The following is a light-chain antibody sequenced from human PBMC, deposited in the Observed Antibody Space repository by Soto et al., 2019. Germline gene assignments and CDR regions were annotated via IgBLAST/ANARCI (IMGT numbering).Light chain of an antibody. Sequence: EIVLTQSPGTLSLSPGERATLSCRASQSLSSFYLAWYQQQPGQAPRLLMYGTSSRATGLPDRFSGSGSGTDFSLTISRLEPEDSAVYYCQQYGSSPRTFGQGTKVEIK. CDR1: QSLSSFY. J-gene: IGKJ1*01. CDR3: QQYGSSPRT. V-gene: IGKV3-20*01. CDR2: GTS.